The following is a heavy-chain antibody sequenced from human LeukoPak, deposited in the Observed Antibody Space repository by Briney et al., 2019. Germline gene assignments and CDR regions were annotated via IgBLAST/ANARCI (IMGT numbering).Heavy chain of an antibody. CDR3: ARRDSSGYYAYYFDY. CDR2: IYPADSDT. D-gene: IGHD3-22*01. Sequence: GEPLKISGMGSGSSFTSYWIGWVRQTPGKGLEWMGIIYPADSDTRYSPSFQGQVTTSADKSISTAYLQWSSLKASDTAMYYCARRDSSGYYAYYFDYWGQGTLVTVSS. CDR1: GSSFTSYW. J-gene: IGHJ4*02. V-gene: IGHV5-51*01.